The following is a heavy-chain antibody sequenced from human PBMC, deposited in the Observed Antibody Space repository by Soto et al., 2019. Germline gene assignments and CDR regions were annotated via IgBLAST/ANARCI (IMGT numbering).Heavy chain of an antibody. Sequence: SETLSLTCAVYGGSFSGYYWSWIRQPPGKGLEWIGEINHSGSTNYNPSLKSRVTISVDTSKNQFSLKLSSVTAADTAVYYCARRAVARRPFDYWGQGTLVTVSS. CDR2: INHSGST. D-gene: IGHD5-12*01. CDR1: GGSFSGYY. CDR3: ARRAVARRPFDY. J-gene: IGHJ4*02. V-gene: IGHV4-34*01.